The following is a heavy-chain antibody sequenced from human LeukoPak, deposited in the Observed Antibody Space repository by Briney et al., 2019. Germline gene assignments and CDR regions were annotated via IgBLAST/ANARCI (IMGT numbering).Heavy chain of an antibody. CDR1: GGSISSYY. CDR3: ARQNGGYYGSGTTDYYYYGMDV. CDR2: IYYSGST. J-gene: IGHJ6*02. D-gene: IGHD3-10*01. Sequence: SETLSPTCTVSGGSISSYYWSWIRQPPGKGLEWIGYIYYSGSTNYNPSLKSRVTISVDTSKNQFSLKLSSVTAADTAVYYCARQNGGYYGSGTTDYYYYGMDVWGQGTTVTVSS. V-gene: IGHV4-59*08.